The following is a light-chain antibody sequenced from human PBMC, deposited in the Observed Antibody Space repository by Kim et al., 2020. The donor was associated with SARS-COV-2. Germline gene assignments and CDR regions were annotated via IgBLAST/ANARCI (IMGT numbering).Light chain of an antibody. CDR3: QKYDSAPYT. Sequence: VSLVDRVTIPCRASKDIKNYLAWYQQKPGKVPKILIYAASSLQSGVTSRFSGSGYGTYFTLTISSLQPEDVATYYCQKYDSAPYTFGPGTKVDIK. CDR1: KDIKNY. CDR2: AAS. J-gene: IGKJ3*01. V-gene: IGKV1-27*01.